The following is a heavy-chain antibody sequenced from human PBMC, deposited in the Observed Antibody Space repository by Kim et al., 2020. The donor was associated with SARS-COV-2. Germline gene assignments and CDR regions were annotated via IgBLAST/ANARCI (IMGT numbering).Heavy chain of an antibody. V-gene: IGHV3-30*01. CDR3: ARAGGGSYRNWFDP. J-gene: IGHJ5*02. Sequence: YADSGKGRFTISRDNSKNTLYLQMNSLRAEDTAVYYCARAGGGSYRNWFDPWGQGTLVTVSS. D-gene: IGHD1-26*01.